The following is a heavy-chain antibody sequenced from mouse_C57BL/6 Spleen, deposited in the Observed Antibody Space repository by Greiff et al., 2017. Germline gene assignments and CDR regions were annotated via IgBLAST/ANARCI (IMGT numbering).Heavy chain of an antibody. CDR3: ARHEDRASLWDYAMDY. Sequence: QVQLKQSGAELVKPGASVKLSCKASGYTFTEYTIHWVKQRSGQGLEWIGWFYPGSGSIKYNEKFKDKATLTADKSSSTVYMELSRLTSEDSAVYFCARHEDRASLWDYAMDYWGQGTSVTVSS. D-gene: IGHD1-1*02. J-gene: IGHJ4*01. V-gene: IGHV1-62-2*01. CDR2: FYPGSGSI. CDR1: GYTFTEYT.